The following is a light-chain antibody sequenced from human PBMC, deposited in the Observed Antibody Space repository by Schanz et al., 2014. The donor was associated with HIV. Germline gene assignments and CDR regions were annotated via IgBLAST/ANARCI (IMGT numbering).Light chain of an antibody. V-gene: IGLV1-40*01. CDR2: GNS. CDR3: GTWDTSLSAWV. J-gene: IGLJ3*02. Sequence: QSVLTQPPSVSGAPGQRVTISCTGSSSNIGAGYHVQWYQQLPGTAPKLLIYGNSNRPSGVPDRFSGSKSGTSATLGITELQTGDEADYFCGTWDTSLSAWVFGGGTKLTVL. CDR1: SSNIGAGYH.